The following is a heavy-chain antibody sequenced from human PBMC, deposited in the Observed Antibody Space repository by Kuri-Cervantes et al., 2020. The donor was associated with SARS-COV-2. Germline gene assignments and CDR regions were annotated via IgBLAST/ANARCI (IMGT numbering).Heavy chain of an antibody. CDR3: ARAHYGDYVAYIY. V-gene: IGHV3-21*01. CDR1: GFTFSSYS. Sequence: GESLKISCAASGFTFSSYSMNWVRQAPGKGLEWVSSISSSSSYIYYADSVKGRFTISRDNAKNSLYLQMNSLRAEDTAVYYCARAHYGDYVAYIYWGQGTPVTGSS. J-gene: IGHJ4*02. D-gene: IGHD4-17*01. CDR2: ISSSSSYI.